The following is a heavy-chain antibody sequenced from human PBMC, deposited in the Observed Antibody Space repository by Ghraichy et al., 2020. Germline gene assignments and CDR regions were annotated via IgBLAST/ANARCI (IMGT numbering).Heavy chain of an antibody. CDR3: ANESRIAAAQLGHYYYGMDV. CDR1: GGSISSGSYY. J-gene: IGHJ6*02. V-gene: IGHV4-61*02. CDR2: ISTSGST. Sequence: SETLSLTCTVSGGSISSGSYYLSWIRQPAGKELEWIGRISTSGSTNYNPSLKSRVTISIDTSKNQFSLKLTSVTAADPAIYYCANESRIAAAQLGHYYYGMDVWGQGTTVTVSS. D-gene: IGHD6-13*01.